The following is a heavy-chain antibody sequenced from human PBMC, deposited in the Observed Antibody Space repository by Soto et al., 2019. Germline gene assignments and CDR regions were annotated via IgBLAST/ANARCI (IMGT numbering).Heavy chain of an antibody. CDR1: GGTFSRNT. V-gene: IGHV1-69*13. CDR3: ARQFDSDTTGYYYAY. CDR2: IMPIFGSA. Sequence: SVKVSCKASGGTFSRNTISWVRQAPGQGIEWMGGIMPIFGSANYAQKFQGRVTITADENTRTVYMELSRLRSEDTAVYYCARQFDSDTTGYYYAYWGQGTRGTVS. D-gene: IGHD3-22*01. J-gene: IGHJ4*02.